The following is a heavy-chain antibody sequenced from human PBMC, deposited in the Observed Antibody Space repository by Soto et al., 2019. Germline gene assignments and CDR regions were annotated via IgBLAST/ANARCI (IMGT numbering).Heavy chain of an antibody. J-gene: IGHJ4*02. CDR3: ARFSSGWYYFDY. D-gene: IGHD6-19*01. CDR1: GGSISSYY. V-gene: IGHV4-59*08. Sequence: SETLSLTCTVSGGSISSYYWSWIRQPPGKGLEWIGYIYYSGSTNYNPSLKSRVTISVDTSKNQFSLKLSSVTAADTAVYYCARFSSGWYYFDYWGQGTLVTISS. CDR2: IYYSGST.